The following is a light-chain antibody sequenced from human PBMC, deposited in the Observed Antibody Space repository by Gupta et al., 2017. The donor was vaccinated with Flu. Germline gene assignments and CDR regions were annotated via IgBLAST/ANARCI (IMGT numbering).Light chain of an antibody. J-gene: IGKJ2*01. V-gene: IGKV1-5*03. CDR3: QQYNGS. CDR2: KAS. CDR1: QSITNW. Sequence: EIQMTQSPSTLSASVGDRVTITCRASQSITNWLAWYQQKPGKAPKLLIYKASSLESGVPSRFSGSGSETEFTLTISSLQPDDFATYYCQQYNGSFGQGTKLEIK.